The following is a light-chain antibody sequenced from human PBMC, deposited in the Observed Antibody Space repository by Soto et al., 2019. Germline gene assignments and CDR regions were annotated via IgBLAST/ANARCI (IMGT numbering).Light chain of an antibody. CDR3: QQHGSSLWT. CDR1: QSVSSSY. J-gene: IGKJ1*01. V-gene: IGKV3-20*01. Sequence: EIVLTQSPGTLSLSPGERATLSCRASQSVSSSYLAWYQQKPGQAPRLLIYGASSRATGIPDRFSGSGSGTAFTLTISRLEPEDFAVYYCQQHGSSLWTFGQGTKVEIK. CDR2: GAS.